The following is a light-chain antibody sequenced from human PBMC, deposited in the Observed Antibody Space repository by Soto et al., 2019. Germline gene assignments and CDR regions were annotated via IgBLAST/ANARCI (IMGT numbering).Light chain of an antibody. J-gene: IGLJ1*01. Sequence: QSALTQPRSVSGSPGQSVTISCTGTSSYVGGYKYVSWYQQKPGKAPKLIIYGVSRWPSGVPNRFSGSKSGNRASLTISGIQAEDEGDYYCCSYAGGPEVFGTGTKVTVL. CDR1: SSYVGGYKY. CDR2: GVS. V-gene: IGLV2-11*01. CDR3: CSYAGGPEV.